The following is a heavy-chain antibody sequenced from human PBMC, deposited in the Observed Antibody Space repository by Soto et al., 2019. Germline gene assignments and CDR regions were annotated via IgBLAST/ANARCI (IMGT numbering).Heavy chain of an antibody. CDR1: GDAISNFY. CDR3: TRGMGRYLDL. CDR2: VSASARP. V-gene: IGHV4-4*07. J-gene: IGHJ2*01. D-gene: IGHD2-2*02. Sequence: QVQLQESGPGLVKPSETLSLTCTVSGDAISNFYWSWIRQPAGQGLESIGRVSASARPHYNPSLQRRVPISLDTPTIQFSLRLTSVSAADTAVYFCTRGMGRYLDLWGRGTLVIVSS.